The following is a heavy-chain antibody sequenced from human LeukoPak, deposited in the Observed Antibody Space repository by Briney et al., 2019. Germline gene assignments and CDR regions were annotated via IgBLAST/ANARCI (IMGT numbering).Heavy chain of an antibody. Sequence: GASAKVSCKASGYTFTSYAMHWVRQAPGQRLEWMGWINAGNGNTKYSQKFQGRVTITRDTSASTAYMELSSLRSEDTAVYYCARFNYYDSSGYSDPYYFDYWGQGTLVTVSS. CDR3: ARFNYYDSSGYSDPYYFDY. J-gene: IGHJ4*02. CDR2: INAGNGNT. V-gene: IGHV1-3*01. CDR1: GYTFTSYA. D-gene: IGHD3-22*01.